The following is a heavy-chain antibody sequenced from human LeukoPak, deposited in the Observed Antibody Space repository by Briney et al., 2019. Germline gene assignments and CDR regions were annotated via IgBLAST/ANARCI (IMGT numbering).Heavy chain of an antibody. D-gene: IGHD6-19*01. CDR1: GFTFSTST. Sequence: GGSLRLSCAASGFTFSTSTMNWVRQAPAKGLEWGLSLSSSNDYIYYADSVKGRFTISRDNAKNSLYLQMNSLRAEDTAVYYCVRIPNSAGFPNWFDPWGQGTLVTVSS. V-gene: IGHV3-21*01. CDR2: LSSSNDYI. CDR3: VRIPNSAGFPNWFDP. J-gene: IGHJ5*02.